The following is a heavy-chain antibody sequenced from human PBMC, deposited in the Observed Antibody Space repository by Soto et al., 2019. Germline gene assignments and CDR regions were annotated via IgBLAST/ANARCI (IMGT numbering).Heavy chain of an antibody. J-gene: IGHJ4*02. CDR3: ARAGQVPADLGY. CDR2: IYYSGST. Sequence: NPSETLSLTCTVSGGSISSYYWSWIRQPPGKGLEWIGYIYYSGSTNYNPSLKSRVTISVDTSKNQFSLKLSSVTAADTAVYYCARAGQVPADLGYWGQGTLVTVSS. D-gene: IGHD2-2*01. CDR1: GGSISSYY. V-gene: IGHV4-59*01.